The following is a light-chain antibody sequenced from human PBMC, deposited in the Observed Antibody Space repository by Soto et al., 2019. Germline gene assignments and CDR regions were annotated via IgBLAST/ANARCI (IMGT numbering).Light chain of an antibody. V-gene: IGKV3-15*01. CDR3: LHYDVWPWT. CDR2: GAS. J-gene: IGKJ1*01. CDR1: QAVSSN. Sequence: EIVMTQSPATLSVSPGEGATLSCRASQAVSSNLAWYQEKPGQAPRLLIYGASTRATGFPARFSGSGSGTEFTLTISSLQSEDFAVYYCLHYDVWPWTCGQGTKVEVK.